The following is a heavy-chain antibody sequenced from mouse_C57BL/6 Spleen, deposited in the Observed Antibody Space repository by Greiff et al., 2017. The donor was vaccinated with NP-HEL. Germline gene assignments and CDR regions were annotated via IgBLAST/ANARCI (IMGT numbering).Heavy chain of an antibody. CDR3: ARYYGSSYGYFDY. J-gene: IGHJ2*01. Sequence: ESGPGLVKPSQSLSLTCSVTGYSITSGYYWNWIRQFPGNKLEWMGYISYDGSNNYNPSLKNRISITRDTSKNQFFLKLNSVTTEDTATYYCARYYGSSYGYFDYWGQGTTLTVSS. CDR2: ISYDGSN. CDR1: GYSITSGYY. D-gene: IGHD1-1*01. V-gene: IGHV3-6*01.